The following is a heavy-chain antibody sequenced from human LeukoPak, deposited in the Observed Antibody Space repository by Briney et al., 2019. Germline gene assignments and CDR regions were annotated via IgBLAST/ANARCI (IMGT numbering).Heavy chain of an antibody. CDR1: GFTFSSYA. V-gene: IGHV3-23*01. CDR3: AKDSIIGTYYYGMDV. Sequence: PGGSLRLSCAASGFTFSSYAMSWVRQAPGKGLEWVSAISGSGGSTYYADSVKGRFAISRDNSKNTLYLQMNSLRAEDTAVYYCAKDSIIGTYYYGMDVWGQGTTVTVSS. CDR2: ISGSGGST. D-gene: IGHD3-10*01. J-gene: IGHJ6*02.